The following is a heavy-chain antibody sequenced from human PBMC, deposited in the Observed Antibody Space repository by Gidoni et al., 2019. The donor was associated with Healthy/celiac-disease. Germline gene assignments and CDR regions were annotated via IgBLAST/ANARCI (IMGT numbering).Heavy chain of an antibody. V-gene: IGHV1-2*04. Sequence: QVQLVQSGAEVKKPGASVKVSCKASGYTFTGYYMHWVRQAPGQGLEWMGWINPNSGGTNYAQKLQGWVTMTRETSISTAYMELSRLRSDDTAVYYCAREWRGGDPNWFDPWGQGTLVTVSS. CDR3: AREWRGGDPNWFDP. J-gene: IGHJ5*02. D-gene: IGHD2-21*02. CDR2: INPNSGGT. CDR1: GYTFTGYY.